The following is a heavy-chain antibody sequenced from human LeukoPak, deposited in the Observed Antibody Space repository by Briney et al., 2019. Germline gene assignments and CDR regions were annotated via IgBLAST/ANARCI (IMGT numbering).Heavy chain of an antibody. J-gene: IGHJ4*02. CDR2: ISGSGGST. D-gene: IGHD2-15*01. Sequence: GGSLRLSCAASGFTFSGYAMSWVRQAPGKGLEWVSAISGSGGSTYYADSVKGRLTISRDNSKNTLYLQMNSLRAEDTAVYYCAKVRGSGGSCFDYWGQGTLVTVSS. CDR1: GFTFSGYA. CDR3: AKVRGSGGSCFDY. V-gene: IGHV3-23*01.